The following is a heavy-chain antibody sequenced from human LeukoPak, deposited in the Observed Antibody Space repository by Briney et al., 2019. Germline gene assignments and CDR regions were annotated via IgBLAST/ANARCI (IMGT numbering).Heavy chain of an antibody. Sequence: PETLSLTCTVSGGSISSYYWSWIRQPAGKGLEWIGRIYSTGSTNYNPSLKSRVTMSVDTSKNQFSLKLSSVTAADTAVYFCARGYSYGYYYVDVWGKGTTVTVSS. J-gene: IGHJ6*04. V-gene: IGHV4-4*07. CDR2: IYSTGST. D-gene: IGHD5-18*01. CDR1: GGSISSYY. CDR3: ARGYSYGYYYVDV.